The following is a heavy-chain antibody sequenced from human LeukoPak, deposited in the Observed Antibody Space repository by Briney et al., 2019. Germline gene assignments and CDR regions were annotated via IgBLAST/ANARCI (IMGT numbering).Heavy chain of an antibody. J-gene: IGHJ4*02. CDR3: ARAPYTSGWYRGDNDY. D-gene: IGHD6-19*01. CDR2: ISGSSGTR. V-gene: IGHV3-48*01. Sequence: GGSLRLSCAASGFTFSSYSMNWVRQAPGEGLEWVSYISGSSGTRYYADSVKGRFTISRDSAKNSLYLQMNSLRAEDTAVYYCARAPYTSGWYRGDNDYWGQGTLVTVSS. CDR1: GFTFSSYS.